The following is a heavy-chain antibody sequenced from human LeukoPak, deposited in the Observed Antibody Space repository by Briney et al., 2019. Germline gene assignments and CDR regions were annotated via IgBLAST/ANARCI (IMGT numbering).Heavy chain of an antibody. CDR3: AKGVGWFWESHFDY. V-gene: IGHV3-30*18. J-gene: IGHJ4*02. CDR2: ISYDGSNK. CDR1: GFTFSSYG. D-gene: IGHD3-10*01. Sequence: PGGSLRLSCAASGFTFSSYGMHWVRQAPGKGLEWVAVISYDGSNKYYADSVKGRFTISRDNSKNTLYLQMNSLRAEDTAVYYCAKGVGWFWESHFDYWGQGTLVTVSS.